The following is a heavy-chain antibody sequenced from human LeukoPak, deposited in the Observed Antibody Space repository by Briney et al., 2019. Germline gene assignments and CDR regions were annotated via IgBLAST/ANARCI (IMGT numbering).Heavy chain of an antibody. CDR2: IHNGGST. V-gene: IGHV4-39*01. CDR3: ARSDCLPSTCYNLYGMDV. D-gene: IGHD2-2*01. CDR1: GSSISSSSHY. J-gene: IGHJ6*02. Sequence: SETLPLTCTVSGSSISSSSHYCGWIRQPPGNGLEWIGNIHNGGSTYYNPSLESRVTMSVDTSKNQVSLRLTSVTAADTAVYYCARSDCLPSTCYNLYGMDVWGQGSTVTVSS.